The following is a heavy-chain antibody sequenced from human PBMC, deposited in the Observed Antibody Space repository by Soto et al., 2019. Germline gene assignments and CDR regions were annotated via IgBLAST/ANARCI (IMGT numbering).Heavy chain of an antibody. J-gene: IGHJ5*02. Sequence: QVQLQESGPGLVKPSQTLSLTCTVSGGSISSGGYYWSWIRQQPGKGLEWIGYIYYSGSTYYNRSLTSRVTISVDTSKNLSSLKLSSVTAADTAVYYCARGGVLHDFLRGLRGWFDPCGQGPLVTVSS. CDR2: IYYSGST. CDR1: GGSISSGGYY. CDR3: ARGGVLHDFLRGLRGWFDP. V-gene: IGHV4-31*03. D-gene: IGHD3-3*01.